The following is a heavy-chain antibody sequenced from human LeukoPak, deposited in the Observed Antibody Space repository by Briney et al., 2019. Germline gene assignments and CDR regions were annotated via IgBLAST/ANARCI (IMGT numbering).Heavy chain of an antibody. J-gene: IGHJ4*02. D-gene: IGHD3-16*02. CDR2: ISYDGPNK. V-gene: IGHV3-30*04. CDR1: AFTFSTYS. CDR3: AKGGSYRSQPYYDY. Sequence: GGSLRLSCAASAFTFSTYSMHWVRQAPGKGLEWVAAISYDGPNKNYADSVKGRFTISRDNSKNTVYLQMNSLRAEDTAVYYCAKGGSYRSQPYYDYWGQGTPVTVSS.